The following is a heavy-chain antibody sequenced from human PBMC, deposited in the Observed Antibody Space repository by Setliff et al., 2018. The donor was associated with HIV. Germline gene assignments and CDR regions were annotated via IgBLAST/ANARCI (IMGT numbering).Heavy chain of an antibody. CDR3: GRSETRDSRGLYY. Sequence: GASVKVSCKAFGYRFTDFYVNWVRQAPGQGLEWMGWINPKSGATKNAQKFQGRVTMTRDTSISTVYMELRSLRSDDTAVYYCGRSETRDSRGLYYWGQGILVTVSS. J-gene: IGHJ4*02. CDR1: GYRFTDFY. D-gene: IGHD3-22*01. V-gene: IGHV1-2*02. CDR2: INPKSGAT.